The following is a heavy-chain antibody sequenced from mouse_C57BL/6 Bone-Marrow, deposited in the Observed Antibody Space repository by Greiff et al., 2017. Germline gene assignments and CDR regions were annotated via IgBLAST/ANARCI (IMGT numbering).Heavy chain of an antibody. D-gene: IGHD1-1*01. CDR1: GYTFTSYW. CDR3: ARENGRLLRYAMDY. V-gene: IGHV1-64*01. Sequence: QVQLQQPGAELVKPGASLKFSCTASGYTFTSYWMSWVKQRPGQSLEWIAIINPISGSTNYTDNFKSKATLTVDNSTSTDYMQLSSLTSEDAAFYYCARENGRLLRYAMDYWGQGTSVTVSS. CDR2: INPISGST. J-gene: IGHJ4*01.